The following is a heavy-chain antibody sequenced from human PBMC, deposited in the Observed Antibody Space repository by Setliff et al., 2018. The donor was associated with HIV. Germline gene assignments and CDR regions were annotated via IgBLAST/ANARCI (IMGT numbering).Heavy chain of an antibody. J-gene: IGHJ5*02. CDR2: VSSRGDT. V-gene: IGHV4-4*07. CDR3: ATHLESRFTFHP. Sequence: SETLSLTCTVSDSGTYYWSWIRQPAGKGLEWIGRVSSRGDTNYNPSLKSRVTMSVDTSKNQFSLRLGSVTSADTAVYYCATHLESRFTFHPWGQGTLVTVSS. CDR1: DSGTYY.